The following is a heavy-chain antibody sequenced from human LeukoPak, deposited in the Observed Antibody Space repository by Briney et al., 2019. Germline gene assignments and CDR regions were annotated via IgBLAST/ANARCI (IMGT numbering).Heavy chain of an antibody. Sequence: SETLSLTCTVSLDSTTSNFWSWVRQPPGKGLEWIGEIHRSGSPNYNPSLQSRVTISIDRSRNQIVLELSSVTAADTAVYYCVREILGGFNPGAYWGQGTLVTVSS. D-gene: IGHD1-14*01. CDR2: IHRSGSP. V-gene: IGHV4-59*12. CDR3: VREILGGFNPGAY. CDR1: LDSTTSNF. J-gene: IGHJ4*02.